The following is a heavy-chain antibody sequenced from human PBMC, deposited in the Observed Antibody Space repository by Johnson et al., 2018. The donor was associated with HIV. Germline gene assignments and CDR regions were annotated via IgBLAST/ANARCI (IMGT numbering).Heavy chain of an antibody. CDR1: GFTFSSYA. V-gene: IGHV3-23*04. CDR3: AKWGSLAVAAIGNAFDI. J-gene: IGHJ3*02. Sequence: VQLVESGGGLVQPGGSLRLSCAASGFTFSSYAMSWVRQAPGKGLEWVSAISGSGGRTYYADSVKGRFTISRDNSKNTLYLQMNSLRAEDTAVYYCAKWGSLAVAAIGNAFDIWGQGTMVTVSS. CDR2: ISGSGGRT. D-gene: IGHD6-19*01.